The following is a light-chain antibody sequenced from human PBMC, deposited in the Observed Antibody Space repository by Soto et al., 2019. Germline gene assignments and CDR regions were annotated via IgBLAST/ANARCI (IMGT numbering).Light chain of an antibody. Sequence: QSVLTQPASVSGSPGLSITISCTGTSSDVGAYDYVSWYQQHPGEAPKLMIYDVSDRPSGVSNRFSGSKSGNTASLTISGLQAEDEADYYCSSYTTTHVYVFGTGTKLTAL. CDR3: SSYTTTHVYV. J-gene: IGLJ1*01. CDR2: DVS. CDR1: SSDVGAYDY. V-gene: IGLV2-14*01.